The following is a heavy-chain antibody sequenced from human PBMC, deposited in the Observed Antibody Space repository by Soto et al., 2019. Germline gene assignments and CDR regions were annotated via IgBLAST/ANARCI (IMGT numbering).Heavy chain of an antibody. CDR2: INHSGST. D-gene: IGHD2-15*01. V-gene: IGHV4-34*01. CDR3: ARGTRGYCSGGSCSMFDY. J-gene: IGHJ4*02. CDR1: GGSFSGYY. Sequence: SETLSLTCAVYGGSFSGYYWSWIRQPPGKGLEWIGEINHSGSTNYNPSLKSRVTISVGTSKNQFSLRLRYVTAADTAVYYCARGTRGYCSGGSCSMFDYWGQGTLVTVSS.